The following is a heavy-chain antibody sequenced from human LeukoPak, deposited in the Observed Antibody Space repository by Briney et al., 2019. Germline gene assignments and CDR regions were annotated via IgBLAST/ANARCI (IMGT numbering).Heavy chain of an antibody. V-gene: IGHV4-30-4*01. CDR3: AREGYYDFWSGTYRLGGMDV. CDR2: IYYSGST. CDR1: GGSISSGDYY. J-gene: IGHJ6*02. Sequence: LTCTVSGGSISSGDYYWSWIRQPPGRGLEWIGYIYYSGSTYYNPSLKSRVTISVDTSKNQFSLKLSSVTAADTAVYYCAREGYYDFWSGTYRLGGMDVWGQGTTVTVSS. D-gene: IGHD3-3*01.